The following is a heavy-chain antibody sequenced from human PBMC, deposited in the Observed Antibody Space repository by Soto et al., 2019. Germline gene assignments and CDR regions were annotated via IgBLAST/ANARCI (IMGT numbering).Heavy chain of an antibody. J-gene: IGHJ6*02. V-gene: IGHV3-66*01. Sequence: GGSLRLSCTASGLTVNNNYLTWVRQAPGKGLEWVSTIYRDNTTYYADSVKGRFTISRDNPKNTLSLQMNSLRVEDTAVYYCARVVGGRFAMDVWGQGTTVTVSS. CDR3: ARVVGGRFAMDV. D-gene: IGHD2-15*01. CDR1: GLTVNNNY. CDR2: IYRDNTT.